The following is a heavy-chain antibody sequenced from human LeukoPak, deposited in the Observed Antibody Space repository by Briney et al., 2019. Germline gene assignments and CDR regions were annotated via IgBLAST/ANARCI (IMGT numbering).Heavy chain of an antibody. CDR3: AILEGYYYDSSGYLTDAFDI. V-gene: IGHV4-34*12. Sequence: PGGSLRLSCAASGFTVTTNYMSWIRQPPGKGLEWIGEIIYSGSTNCNPSLKSRVTISVDTSKNQFSLKLSSVTAADTAVYYCAILEGYYYDSSGYLTDAFDIWGQGTMVTVSS. CDR2: IIYSGST. CDR1: GFTVTTNY. J-gene: IGHJ3*02. D-gene: IGHD3-22*01.